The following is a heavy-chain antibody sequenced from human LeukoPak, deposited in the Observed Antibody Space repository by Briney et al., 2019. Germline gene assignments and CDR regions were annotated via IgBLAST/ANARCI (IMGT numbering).Heavy chain of an antibody. D-gene: IGHD3-10*01. Sequence: PGRSLRLSCAASGFTFSSYGMHWVRQAPGKGLEWVAVIWYDGSNKYYADSVKGRFTISRDNSKNTLYLQMNSLRAEDTAVYYCARGDPLLSPLKYGMDVWGQGTTVTVSS. CDR2: IWYDGSNK. CDR3: ARGDPLLSPLKYGMDV. V-gene: IGHV3-33*01. CDR1: GFTFSSYG. J-gene: IGHJ6*02.